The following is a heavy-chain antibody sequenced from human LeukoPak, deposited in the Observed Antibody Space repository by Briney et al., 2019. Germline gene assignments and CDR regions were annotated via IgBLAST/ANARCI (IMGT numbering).Heavy chain of an antibody. Sequence: SETLSLTCTVSGGSINSATFYWSWIRHLPGKGLEWIGNTDHSGTAYYNLSLKSRITISVDRSKDQFSLTLTSVTAADTAVYYCARYDGRTAAGWFDPWGQGALVTVSS. D-gene: IGHD2-2*01. J-gene: IGHJ5*02. CDR3: ARYDGRTAAGWFDP. V-gene: IGHV4-31*03. CDR1: GGSINSATFY. CDR2: TDHSGTA.